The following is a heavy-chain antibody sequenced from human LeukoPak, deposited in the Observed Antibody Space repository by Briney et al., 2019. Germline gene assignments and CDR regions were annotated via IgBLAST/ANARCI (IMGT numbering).Heavy chain of an antibody. CDR3: AREGCSGGSCYSSNFDY. CDR1: GYTFTGYY. CDR2: INPNSGGT. Sequence: ASVKVSCKASGYTFTGYYMHWVRQAPGQGLEWMGWINPNSGGTNYAQKFQGRVTMTRDTSISTAYMELSRMRSDDTAVYYCAREGCSGGSCYSSNFDYWGQGTLVTVSS. J-gene: IGHJ4*02. V-gene: IGHV1-2*02. D-gene: IGHD2-15*01.